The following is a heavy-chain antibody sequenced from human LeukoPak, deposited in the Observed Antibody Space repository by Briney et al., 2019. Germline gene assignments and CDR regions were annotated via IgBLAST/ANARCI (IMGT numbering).Heavy chain of an antibody. CDR2: IKSKTDGGTT. CDR3: TTPYYYGSGTYSVAVDY. J-gene: IGHJ4*02. CDR1: GFTFSNAW. V-gene: IGHV3-15*01. D-gene: IGHD3-10*01. Sequence: GGSLRLSCAASGFTFSNAWMSWVRQAPGKGLEWVGRIKSKTDGGTTNYAAPVKGRFTISRDDSKNTLYLQMNSLKTEDTAVYYCTTPYYYGSGTYSVAVDYWGQGTLVTVSS.